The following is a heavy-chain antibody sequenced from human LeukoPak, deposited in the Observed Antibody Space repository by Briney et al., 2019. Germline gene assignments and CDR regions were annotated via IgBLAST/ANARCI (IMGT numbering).Heavy chain of an antibody. Sequence: GSLRLSCAASGFTFSSYEMNWVRQAPGKGLEWVAYISSSGSTIHYADSVKGRFTISRDNAKNSLYLQMNSLRAEDTAVYYCAGSDTTGYIPREWDYWYFDLWGRGTLVTVSS. CDR3: AGSDTTGYIPREWDYWYFDL. D-gene: IGHD1-1*01. CDR2: ISSSGSTI. V-gene: IGHV3-48*03. J-gene: IGHJ2*01. CDR1: GFTFSSYE.